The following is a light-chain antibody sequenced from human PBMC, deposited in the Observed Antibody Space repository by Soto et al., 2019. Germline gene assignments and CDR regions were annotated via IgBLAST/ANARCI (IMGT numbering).Light chain of an antibody. V-gene: IGKV1-5*03. CDR3: QQYYSYPWT. Sequence: DIQMTQSPSTLSASVGDRVAITCRASQSINNLLVWYQQKPGKAPKLLIYKASRLESGVPSRFSGSGSGTEFTLTIISLQPDGFATYYCQQYYSYPWTFGPGTKVEIK. J-gene: IGKJ1*01. CDR1: QSINNL. CDR2: KAS.